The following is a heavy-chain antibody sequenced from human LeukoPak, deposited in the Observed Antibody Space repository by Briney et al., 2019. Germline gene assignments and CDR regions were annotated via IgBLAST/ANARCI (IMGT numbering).Heavy chain of an antibody. CDR2: ISSSSSTI. CDR3: ARDLPGVYYYMDV. D-gene: IGHD3-10*01. CDR1: GFTFSSYS. Sequence: GGSLRLSCAASGFTFSSYSMNWVRQAPGKGLEWVSYISSSSSTIYYADSVKGRFTISRDNAKNSLYLQMNSLRAEDTAVYYCARDLPGVYYYMDVWGKGTTVTVSS. V-gene: IGHV3-48*01. J-gene: IGHJ6*03.